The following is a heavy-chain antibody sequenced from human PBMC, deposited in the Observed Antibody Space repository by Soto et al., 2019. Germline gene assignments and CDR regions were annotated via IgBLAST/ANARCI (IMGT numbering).Heavy chain of an antibody. J-gene: IGHJ3*02. CDR3: AGGYYYDSSGYSDAFDI. V-gene: IGHV3-33*01. D-gene: IGHD3-22*01. CDR2: IWYDGSNK. CDR1: GFTFSSYG. Sequence: QVQLVESGGGVVQPGRSLRLSCAASGFTFSSYGMHWVRQAPGKGLEWVAVIWYDGSNKYYADSVKGRFTISRDNSKNTLYLQMNSLRAEDTVVYYCAGGYYYDSSGYSDAFDIWGQGTMVTVSS.